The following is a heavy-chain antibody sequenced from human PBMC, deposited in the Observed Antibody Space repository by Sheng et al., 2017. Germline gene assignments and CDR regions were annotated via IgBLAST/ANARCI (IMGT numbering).Heavy chain of an antibody. D-gene: IGHD3-10*01. V-gene: IGHV4-59*01. CDR1: GGSISSYY. CDR2: IYYSGST. CDR3: ARVWGDRPMVRGVIITWWFDP. Sequence: QVQLQESGPGLVKPSETLSLTCTVSGGSISSYYWSWIRQPPGKGLEWIGYIYYSGSTNYNPSLKSRVTISVDTSKNQFSLKLSSVTAADTAVYYCARVWGDRPMVRGVIITWWFDPWGQGTLVTVSS. J-gene: IGHJ5*02.